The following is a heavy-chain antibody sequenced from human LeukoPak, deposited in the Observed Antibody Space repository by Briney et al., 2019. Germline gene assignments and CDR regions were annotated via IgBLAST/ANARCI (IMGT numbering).Heavy chain of an antibody. Sequence: QTGGSLRLSCAASGFTFSSYAMSWVRQAPGKGLEWVSAISGSGGSTYYADSVKGRFTISRDNSKNTLYLQMNSLRAEDTAVYYCASPLTRIAAAGIFLPFDYWGQGTLVTVSS. D-gene: IGHD6-13*01. CDR1: GFTFSSYA. CDR3: ASPLTRIAAAGIFLPFDY. V-gene: IGHV3-23*01. CDR2: ISGSGGST. J-gene: IGHJ4*02.